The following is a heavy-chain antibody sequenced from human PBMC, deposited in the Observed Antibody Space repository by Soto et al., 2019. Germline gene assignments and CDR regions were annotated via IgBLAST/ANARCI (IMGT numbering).Heavy chain of an antibody. CDR2: ISGDGVTT. V-gene: IGHV3-74*01. CDR3: AREYYGLLTGYYTDY. J-gene: IGHJ4*02. Sequence: EVQLVESGGDLVQRGGSLRLSCAASGFPFSSYWMHWVRHTPGKGLDWVARISGDGVTTYYADSVTGRFTVSRDNAKNTLSRQISGLRAEETAVYYCAREYYGLLTGYYTDYWGQGTLVSVSS. CDR1: GFPFSSYW. D-gene: IGHD3-9*01.